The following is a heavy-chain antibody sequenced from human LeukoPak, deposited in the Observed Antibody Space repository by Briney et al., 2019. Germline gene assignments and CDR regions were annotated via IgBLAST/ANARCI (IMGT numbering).Heavy chain of an antibody. V-gene: IGHV4-59*01. CDR2: MYHSGSA. CDR1: GGSIDSYF. Sequence: SETLSLTCTVSGGSIDSYFWTWIRQPPGKGLEFIGNMYHSGSASYNASLKGRATISLESSRKQFSLKLTSVTAADTAVYYCARSIGSDGYNQRYYGMDVWGQGTTVTVSS. J-gene: IGHJ6*02. D-gene: IGHD5-24*01. CDR3: ARSIGSDGYNQRYYGMDV.